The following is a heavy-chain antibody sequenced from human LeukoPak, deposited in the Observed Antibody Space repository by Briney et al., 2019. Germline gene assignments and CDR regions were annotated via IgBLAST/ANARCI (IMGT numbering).Heavy chain of an antibody. J-gene: IGHJ6*03. CDR3: ARNYRPRDYYYYMDV. CDR1: GYTLTELS. D-gene: IGHD1-7*01. CDR2: FDPEDGET. V-gene: IGHV1-24*01. Sequence: ASVKVSCKVSGYTLTELSMHWVRQAPGKGLEWMGGFDPEDGETIYAQKFQGRVTITRNTSISTAYMELSSLRSEDTAVYYCARNYRPRDYYYYMDVWGKGTTVTVSS.